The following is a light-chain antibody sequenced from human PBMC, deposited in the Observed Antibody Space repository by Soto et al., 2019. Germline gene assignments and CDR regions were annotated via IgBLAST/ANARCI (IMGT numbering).Light chain of an antibody. CDR2: DAS. V-gene: IGKV3-15*01. CDR3: QQRYNWLT. Sequence: EIVMTQSPATLSVSPGERATLSCRASQSVSSNFAWYQQKPGQAPRLLIYDASTRATGIPARFSGSGSGTDFTLTISSLEPEDSAVYYCQQRYNWLTFGGGTKVEIK. J-gene: IGKJ4*01. CDR1: QSVSSN.